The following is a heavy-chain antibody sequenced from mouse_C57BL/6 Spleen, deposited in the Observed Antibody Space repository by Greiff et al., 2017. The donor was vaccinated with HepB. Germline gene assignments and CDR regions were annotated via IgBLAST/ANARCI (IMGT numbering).Heavy chain of an antibody. Sequence: EVQLQQSGPELVKPGASVKISCKASGYTFTDYYMNWVKQSHGKSLEWIGDINPSNGGTNYNEKFKSKATLTVDKSSSTAYMQLSSLTSEDSAVYYCASIDSSGYVWFAYWGQGTLVTVSA. CDR2: INPSNGGT. CDR3: ASIDSSGYVWFAY. D-gene: IGHD3-2*02. CDR1: GYTFTDYY. V-gene: IGHV1-26*01. J-gene: IGHJ3*01.